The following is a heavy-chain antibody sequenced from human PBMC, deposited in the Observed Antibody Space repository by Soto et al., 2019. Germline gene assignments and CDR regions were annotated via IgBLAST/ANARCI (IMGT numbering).Heavy chain of an antibody. D-gene: IGHD4-17*01. Sequence: QVQLVESGGGLVKPGGSLRLSCVASGFTFSNYYMSWIRQAPGKGLEWVSYISSTSTYTNYADSVKGRFTISRDNAKNSLFLLMNNLSADDTAVYYCAREHEGGDYGDYWGQGTLVTVSS. CDR1: GFTFSNYY. V-gene: IGHV3-11*05. CDR2: ISSTSTYT. J-gene: IGHJ4*02. CDR3: AREHEGGDYGDY.